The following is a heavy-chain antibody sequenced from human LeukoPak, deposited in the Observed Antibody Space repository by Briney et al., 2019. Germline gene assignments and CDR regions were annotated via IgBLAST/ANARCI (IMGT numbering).Heavy chain of an antibody. CDR1: GYTFTGYY. CDR3: ARANTIHGSGPSGGY. J-gene: IGHJ4*02. Sequence: ASVKVSCKASGYTFTGYYMHWVRQAPGQGLEWMGWINPNSGGTNYAQKFQGRVTMTRDTSISTAYMELSRLRSDDTAVYYCARANTIHGSGPSGGYWGQGTLVTVSS. D-gene: IGHD3-10*01. V-gene: IGHV1-2*02. CDR2: INPNSGGT.